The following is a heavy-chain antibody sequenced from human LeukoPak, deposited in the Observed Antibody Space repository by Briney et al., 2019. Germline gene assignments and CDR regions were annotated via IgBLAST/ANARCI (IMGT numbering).Heavy chain of an antibody. CDR2: IYYSGST. J-gene: IGHJ5*02. Sequence: SETLSLTCTVSGGSISSSSYYWGWIRQPPGKGLEWIGSIYYSGSTYYNPSLKSRVTISVDTSKNQFSLKLSSVTAADTAVYLCARGYQLPLNWFDPWGQGTLVTVSS. CDR3: ARGYQLPLNWFDP. CDR1: GGSISSSSYY. V-gene: IGHV4-39*07. D-gene: IGHD2-2*01.